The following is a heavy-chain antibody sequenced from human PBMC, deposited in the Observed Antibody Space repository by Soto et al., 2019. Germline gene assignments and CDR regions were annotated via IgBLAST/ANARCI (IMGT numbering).Heavy chain of an antibody. CDR2: INHSGST. D-gene: IGHD5-12*01. CDR1: GGSFSDYY. Sequence: PSETLSLTCAVYGGSFSDYYWSWIRQPPGKGLEWIGEINHSGSTNYNPSLKSRVTISVDMSKKQLSLKLSSVTAADTAVYYCAKSRDGYNPFDSWGQGTLVTVSS. CDR3: AKSRDGYNPFDS. V-gene: IGHV4-34*01. J-gene: IGHJ4*02.